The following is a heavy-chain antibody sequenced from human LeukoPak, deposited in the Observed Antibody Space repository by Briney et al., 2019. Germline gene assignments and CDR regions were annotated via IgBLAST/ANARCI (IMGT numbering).Heavy chain of an antibody. CDR3: ARGVAPEDAFDI. Sequence: ASVTVSCKASGYTFTSYYMHWVRQAPGQGLEWMGIINPSGGSTSYAQKFQGRVTMTRDTSTSTDYMELSSLRSEDTAVYYCARGVAPEDAFDIWGQGTMVTVSS. V-gene: IGHV1-46*01. CDR1: GYTFTSYY. J-gene: IGHJ3*02. CDR2: INPSGGST.